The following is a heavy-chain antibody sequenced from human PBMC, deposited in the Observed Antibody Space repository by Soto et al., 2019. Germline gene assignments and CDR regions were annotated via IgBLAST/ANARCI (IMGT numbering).Heavy chain of an antibody. CDR3: VRDRYFDFYYYYGMDV. CDR2: IIPIFGTA. CDR1: GGTFSSYA. Sequence: QVQLVQSGAEVKKPGSSVKVSCKASGGTFSSYAISWVRQAPGQGLEWMGGIIPIFGTANYAQKFQGRVTITADESTSTAYMEQSSLRSEDTAVYYCVRDRYFDFYYYYGMDVWGQGTTVTVSS. V-gene: IGHV1-69*01. J-gene: IGHJ6*02. D-gene: IGHD3-9*01.